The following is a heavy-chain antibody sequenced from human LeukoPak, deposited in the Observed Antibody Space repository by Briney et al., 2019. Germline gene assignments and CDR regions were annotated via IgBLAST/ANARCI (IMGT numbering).Heavy chain of an antibody. Sequence: GGSLRLSCAASGFTFSSYGMHWVRQAPGKGLEWVSVISYDGSNKYYADSVKGRFTISRDNSKNTLYLQMNSLRAEDTAAYYCVGYCSGGSCLASFDIWGQGTMVTVSS. CDR2: ISYDGSNK. CDR1: GFTFSSYG. CDR3: VGYCSGGSCLASFDI. J-gene: IGHJ3*02. V-gene: IGHV3-30*03. D-gene: IGHD2-15*01.